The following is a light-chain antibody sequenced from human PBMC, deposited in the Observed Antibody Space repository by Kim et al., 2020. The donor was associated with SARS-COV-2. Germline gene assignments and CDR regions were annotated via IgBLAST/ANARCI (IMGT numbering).Light chain of an antibody. J-gene: IGLJ2*01. CDR1: SSNIGSNT. Sequence: GRRVTISCSGSSSNIGSNTVTWYQQLPGTAPKLLIYSNNQRPSGVPDRFSGSKSGTSASLAISGLQSEDEADYYCSTWDDSLNGPVFGGGTQLTVL. CDR2: SNN. CDR3: STWDDSLNGPV. V-gene: IGLV1-44*01.